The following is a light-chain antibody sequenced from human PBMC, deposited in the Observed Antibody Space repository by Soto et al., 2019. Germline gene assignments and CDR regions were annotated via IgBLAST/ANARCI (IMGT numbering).Light chain of an antibody. Sequence: EIVLTQSPGILSLSPGERASLSCGASQSITSSFLAWYQQKPGQAPRLLIYGASSRATGIPARFSGSGSGTEFTLTISSLQSEDFAVYYCQHYNKWPLTFGGGTKVDIK. CDR2: GAS. J-gene: IGKJ4*01. V-gene: IGKV3D-15*01. CDR3: QHYNKWPLT. CDR1: QSITSS.